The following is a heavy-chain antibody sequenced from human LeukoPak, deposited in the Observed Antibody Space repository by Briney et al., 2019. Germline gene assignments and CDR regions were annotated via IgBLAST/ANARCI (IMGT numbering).Heavy chain of an antibody. J-gene: IGHJ4*02. D-gene: IGHD5-12*01. CDR2: ISGSGGST. Sequence: GGSLRLSCAASGFTFSSYAMSWVRQAPGKGLEWVSAISGSGGSTYYADSVKGRFTISRDNAKNSLYLQMHSLRADDTALYYCAKDMEVHGGYDSTTLNCWGQGTLVTVSA. CDR1: GFTFSSYA. CDR3: AKDMEVHGGYDSTTLNC. V-gene: IGHV3-23*01.